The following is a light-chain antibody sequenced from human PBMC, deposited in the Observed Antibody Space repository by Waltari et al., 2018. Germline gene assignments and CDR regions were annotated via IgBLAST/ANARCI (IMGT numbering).Light chain of an antibody. V-gene: IGLV2-8*01. CDR3: SSYADNTWI. CDR2: EVT. J-gene: IGLJ2*01. Sequence: QSALTQPPSASGSPGQSVTLSCTGTSSDLGAYNYVPWYQQHPGKAPKRMIYEVTKRPSGVPDRFSGSKSGNTASLTVSGLQAEDEADYYCSSYADNTWIFGGGTKLTVL. CDR1: SSDLGAYNY.